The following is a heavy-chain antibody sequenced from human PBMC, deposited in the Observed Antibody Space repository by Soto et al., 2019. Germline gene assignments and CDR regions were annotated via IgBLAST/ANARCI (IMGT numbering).Heavy chain of an antibody. J-gene: IGHJ4*02. D-gene: IGHD1-26*01. CDR3: ARGVSVTLAVQGGAPDKNYFDS. CDR1: GASFSGFY. V-gene: IGHV4-34*04. CDR2: IDHSGIT. Sequence: PSETLSLTCAVSGASFSGFYWSWIRQSPGKGLEWIGEIDHSGITNHNTALKSRATMSADTSKNQFSLKLRSVTAADTAVYYCARGVSVTLAVQGGAPDKNYFDSWSQGTLVTVSS.